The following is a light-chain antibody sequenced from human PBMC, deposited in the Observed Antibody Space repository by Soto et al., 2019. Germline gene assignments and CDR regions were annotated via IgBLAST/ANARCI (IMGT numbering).Light chain of an antibody. V-gene: IGKV3-20*01. CDR3: QQYGSAPIT. CDR2: GAS. CDR1: QSVSGSC. J-gene: IGKJ3*01. Sequence: EIVLTQSPGTLSLSPGERATLSCRASQSVSGSCLAWYQQKPGQAPRLLTYGASSKATGIPDRFSGSGSGTDFTLSISSREPEDFAVYYCQQYGSAPITFGPGTKVDI.